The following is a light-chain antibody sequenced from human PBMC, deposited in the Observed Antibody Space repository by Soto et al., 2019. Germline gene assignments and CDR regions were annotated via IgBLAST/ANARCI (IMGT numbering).Light chain of an antibody. J-gene: IGKJ4*01. CDR3: QQSYSTPLT. V-gene: IGKV3-20*01. Sequence: SVLPQSPGTLSLSPGERATLSCRASQSVSSGFLAWYQQKPGQAPRLLIYGASSRATGIPDRFSGSGSGTDFTLTISSLEPEDFATYCCQQSYSTPLTFAGGTKVDIK. CDR2: GAS. CDR1: QSVSSGF.